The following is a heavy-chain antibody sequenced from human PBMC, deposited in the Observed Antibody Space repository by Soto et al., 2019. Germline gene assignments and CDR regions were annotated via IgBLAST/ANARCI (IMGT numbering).Heavy chain of an antibody. D-gene: IGHD3-3*01. CDR2: IYSSGST. J-gene: IGHJ5*02. Sequence: QVHLQESGPGLVKPSETLSLTCTVSGGAISTYYWTWIRQPAGKGLRWIGRIYSSGSTKYNPSLQSRVTMSLDTSNNQFSLRLTSVTAADTAVYYCARGQRFSDWFDPWGQGTLVTVSS. V-gene: IGHV4-4*07. CDR1: GGAISTYY. CDR3: ARGQRFSDWFDP.